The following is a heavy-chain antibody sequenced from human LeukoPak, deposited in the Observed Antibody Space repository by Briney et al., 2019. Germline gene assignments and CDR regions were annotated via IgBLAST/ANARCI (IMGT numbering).Heavy chain of an antibody. D-gene: IGHD2-2*01. J-gene: IGHJ5*02. Sequence: SETLSLTCTVSGGSISSGGYYWRWIRQHPGKGLEWIGYIYYSGSTYYNPSLKSRVTISVDTSKNQFSLKLSSVTAADTAVYYCARSAVPAAWNNWFDPWGQGTLVTVSS. V-gene: IGHV4-31*03. CDR2: IYYSGST. CDR1: GGSISSGGYY. CDR3: ARSAVPAAWNNWFDP.